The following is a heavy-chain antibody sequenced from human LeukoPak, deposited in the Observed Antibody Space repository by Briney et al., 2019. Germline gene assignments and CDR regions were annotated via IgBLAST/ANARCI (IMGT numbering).Heavy chain of an antibody. D-gene: IGHD2-15*01. CDR3: ARGVGTRWFDP. J-gene: IGHJ5*02. Sequence: PSQTLSLTCTVSGGSISRGGYYWSWIRQHPGKGLEWIGYIYYSGSTYYNPSLKSRVTISVDTSKNQFSLKLSSVTAADTAVYYCARGVGTRWFDPWGQGTLVTVSS. CDR2: IYYSGST. V-gene: IGHV4-31*03. CDR1: GGSISRGGYY.